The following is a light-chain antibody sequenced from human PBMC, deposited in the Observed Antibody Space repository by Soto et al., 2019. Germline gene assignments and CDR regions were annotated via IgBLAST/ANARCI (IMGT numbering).Light chain of an antibody. CDR2: DVS. J-gene: IGLJ2*01. CDR1: SSDVGGYNY. V-gene: IGLV2-8*01. Sequence: QSALTQPPSASGSPGQSVTISCTGTSSDVGGYNYVSWYQQHPGKAPKLIIYDVSKRPSGVPDRFSGSKSGNTASLTVSGLQAEEEADYYCSSYAGSNNLVFGGGTKLTVL. CDR3: SSYAGSNNLV.